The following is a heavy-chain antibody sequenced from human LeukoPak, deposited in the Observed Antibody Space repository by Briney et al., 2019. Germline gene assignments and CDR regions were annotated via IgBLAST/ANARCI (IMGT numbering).Heavy chain of an antibody. Sequence: SETLSLTCTVSGGSISSYYWSWIRQPPGKGLEWIGYIYYSGSTNYNPSLKSRVTISVDTSKNQFSLKLSSVTAADTAVYCCARVRAYSMAYYFDYWGQGTLVTVSS. V-gene: IGHV4-59*01. D-gene: IGHD4-11*01. CDR3: ARVRAYSMAYYFDY. CDR2: IYYSGST. CDR1: GGSISSYY. J-gene: IGHJ4*02.